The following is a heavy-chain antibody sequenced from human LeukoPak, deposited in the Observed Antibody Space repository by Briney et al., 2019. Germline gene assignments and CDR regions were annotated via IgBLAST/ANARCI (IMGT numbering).Heavy chain of an antibody. J-gene: IGHJ4*02. Sequence: SETLSLTCTVSGGSISSYYWSWLRQPPGKGLEWIGYIYYSGSTNYNPSLKSRVTISVDTSKNQFSLKLSSVTAADTAVYYCARDPGYSYGCFDYWGQGTLVTVSS. D-gene: IGHD5-18*01. CDR3: ARDPGYSYGCFDY. CDR2: IYYSGST. CDR1: GGSISSYY. V-gene: IGHV4-59*12.